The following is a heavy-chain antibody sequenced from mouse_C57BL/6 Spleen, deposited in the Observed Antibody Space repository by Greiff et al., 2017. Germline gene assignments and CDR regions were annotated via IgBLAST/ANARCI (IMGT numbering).Heavy chain of an antibody. CDR2: PNPNYGTI. CDR1: GYSFTDYN. Sequence: VQLKQSGPELVKPGAPVTISCKASGYSFTDYNMIWVKQSNGKSLEWIGVPNPNYGTISYNQQLKGKATLTVDQSSSTAYMQLNSLTSEDSAVYYCARYDGYCVRFAYRGQGSLVTVAA. J-gene: IGHJ3*01. CDR3: ARYDGYCVRFAY. D-gene: IGHD2-3*01. V-gene: IGHV1-39*01.